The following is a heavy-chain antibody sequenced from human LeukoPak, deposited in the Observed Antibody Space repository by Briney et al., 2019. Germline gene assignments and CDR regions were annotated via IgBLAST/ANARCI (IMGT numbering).Heavy chain of an antibody. CDR3: ARRGLYGSVSRYMDV. Sequence: SETLSLTCAVFGGSLTGYYWTWVRQPPGPGREWGGEMNQSGRTTATTSLKSRITISVDTAQSQLSLMLSSVTAADTAGYYCARRGLYGSVSRYMDVWGKGTTVTISS. J-gene: IGHJ6*03. V-gene: IGHV4-34*01. CDR1: GGSLTGYY. D-gene: IGHD3-10*01. CDR2: MNQSGRT.